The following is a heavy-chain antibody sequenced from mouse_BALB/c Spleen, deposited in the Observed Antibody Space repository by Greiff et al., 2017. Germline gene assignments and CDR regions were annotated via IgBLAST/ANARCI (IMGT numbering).Heavy chain of an antibody. CDR3: AITTGFAY. J-gene: IGHJ3*01. CDR2: ISSGGST. CDR1: GFTFSSYA. Sequence: EVMLVESGGGLVKPGGSLKLSCAASGFTFSSYAMSWVRQTPEKRLEWVASISSGGSTYYPDSVKGRFTISRDNARNILYLQMSSLRSEDTAMYYCAITTGFAYWGQGTLVTVSA. V-gene: IGHV5-6-5*01. D-gene: IGHD1-1*01.